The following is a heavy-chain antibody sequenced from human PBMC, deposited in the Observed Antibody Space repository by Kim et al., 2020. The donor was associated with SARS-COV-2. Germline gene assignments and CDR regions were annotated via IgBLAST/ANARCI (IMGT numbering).Heavy chain of an antibody. J-gene: IGHJ4*02. V-gene: IGHV3-23*01. Sequence: YADSVKGRFTISRDNSKNTLYLQMNSLRAEDTAVYYCRSSIGQLVRYFDYWGQGTLVTVSS. D-gene: IGHD6-6*01. CDR3: RSSIGQLVRYFDY.